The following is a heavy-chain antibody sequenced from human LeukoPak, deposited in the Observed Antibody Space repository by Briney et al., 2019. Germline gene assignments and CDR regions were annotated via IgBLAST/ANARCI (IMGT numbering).Heavy chain of an antibody. J-gene: IGHJ4*02. D-gene: IGHD5-12*01. CDR2: IYTSGST. V-gene: IGHV4-4*09. Sequence: SETLSLTCTVSGGSISSYYWSWIRQPPGKGLEWIGYIYTSGSTNYNPSLKSRVTISVDTSKTQFSLKLGSVTAADTAVYYCARQDGRLTFDYWGQGTLVTVSS. CDR1: GGSISSYY. CDR3: ARQDGRLTFDY.